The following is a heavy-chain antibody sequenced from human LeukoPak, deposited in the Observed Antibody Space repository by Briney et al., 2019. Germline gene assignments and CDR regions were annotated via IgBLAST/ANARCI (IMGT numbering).Heavy chain of an antibody. V-gene: IGHV1-58*01. CDR2: IVVGSGNT. J-gene: IGHJ3*02. CDR1: GFTFTSSA. D-gene: IGHD2-15*01. Sequence: EASVTVSYTASGFTFTSSAVQWVRQARGQRLEWIGWIVVGSGNTNYAQKFQERVTITRDMSTSTAYMELSSLRSEDTAVYYCAAASLGYCSGGSCYLGAFDIWGQGTMVTVSS. CDR3: AAASLGYCSGGSCYLGAFDI.